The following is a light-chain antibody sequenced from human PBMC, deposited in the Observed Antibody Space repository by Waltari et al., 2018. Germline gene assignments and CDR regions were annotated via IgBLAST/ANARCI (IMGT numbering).Light chain of an antibody. Sequence: SYVLTQPPSVSVAPGKTARITCGGNNIGSKSVHWYQQKSGQAPVLVIYDDSDRPSGIPERFSGSNSGNTATLTISRVEAGDEADDYCQVWDSSSDHPVVFGGGTKLTVL. J-gene: IGLJ2*01. CDR1: NIGSKS. CDR2: DDS. V-gene: IGLV3-21*04. CDR3: QVWDSSSDHPVV.